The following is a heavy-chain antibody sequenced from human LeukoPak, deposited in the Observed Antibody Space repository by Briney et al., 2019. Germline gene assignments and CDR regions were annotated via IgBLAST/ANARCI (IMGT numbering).Heavy chain of an antibody. CDR2: ISAFNVDT. J-gene: IGHJ4*02. CDR3: ARSGSGSYYRYYFDY. Sequence: ASVKVSCKASGYIFRNSGIAWGREAPGQGLEWVGWISAFNVDTNYAQKFQGRVTMTRDTSTSTVYKELSRLRSEHTAVYYCARSGSGSYYRYYFDYWGQGTLVTASS. V-gene: IGHV1-18*01. D-gene: IGHD3-10*01. CDR1: GYIFRNSG.